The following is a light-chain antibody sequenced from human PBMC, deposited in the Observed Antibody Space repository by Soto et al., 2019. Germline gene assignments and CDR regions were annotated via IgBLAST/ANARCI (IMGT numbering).Light chain of an antibody. CDR3: QQYDDSARYK. CDR1: QSINTRY. Sequence: EIVLTQSPGTLSLSPGERATLSCRASQSINTRYSAWYQQKPGQPPRLLINATSSRAPSIPDRFSGSGSGTDFTLTNSRLEPEDFAVYYCQQYDDSARYKFGQGTNLDIK. V-gene: IGKV3-20*01. J-gene: IGKJ2*01. CDR2: ATS.